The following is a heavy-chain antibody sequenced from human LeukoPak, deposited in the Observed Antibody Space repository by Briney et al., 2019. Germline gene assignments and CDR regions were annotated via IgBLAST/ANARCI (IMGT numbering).Heavy chain of an antibody. D-gene: IGHD1-1*01. CDR3: ARRLPPQNGNDAFDI. CDR2: IYHSGST. CDR1: GGSISSFY. J-gene: IGHJ3*02. Sequence: PSETLSLTCSVSGGSISSFYWSWIRQPPGKGLEWIGYIYHSGSTTYNPSLKSRVTISVDTSKNQFSLKLSSVTAADSAVYYCARRLPPQNGNDAFDIWGQGTMVTVSS. V-gene: IGHV4-59*08.